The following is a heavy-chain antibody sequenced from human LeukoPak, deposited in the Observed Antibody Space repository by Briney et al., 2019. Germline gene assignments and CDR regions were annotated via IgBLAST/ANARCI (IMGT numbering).Heavy chain of an antibody. Sequence: GGSLRLSCAASGFTFSTYWMSWVRQAPGKGLEWVANIQQDGNEEYYVDSVKGRFTISRDNAKNSLYLQMNSLRAEDTAVYYCARDLFRYTYWGQGTLVTVSS. CDR3: ARDLFRYTY. J-gene: IGHJ4*02. D-gene: IGHD5-12*01. CDR1: GFTFSTYW. V-gene: IGHV3-7*01. CDR2: IQQDGNEE.